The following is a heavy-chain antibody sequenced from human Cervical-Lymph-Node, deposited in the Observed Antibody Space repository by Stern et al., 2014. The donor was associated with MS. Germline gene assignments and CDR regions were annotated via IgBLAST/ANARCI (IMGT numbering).Heavy chain of an antibody. D-gene: IGHD6-13*01. J-gene: IGHJ4*02. CDR3: ARRPGAYSSSRYDF. CDR1: GFSLSTGRVG. CDR2: IYWDDDK. Sequence: QVTLRESGPTLVKPTQTLTLTFTFSGFSLSTGRVGVGWIRQPPGKALEWLALIYWDDDKRYSPSLRSRLTILKDTSKNQVVLTMTNMDPVDTATYYCARRPGAYSSSRYDFWGQGTMVTVSS. V-gene: IGHV2-5*02.